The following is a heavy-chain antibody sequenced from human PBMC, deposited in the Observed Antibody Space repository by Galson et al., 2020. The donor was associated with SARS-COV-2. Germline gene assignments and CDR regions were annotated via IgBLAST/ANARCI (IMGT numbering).Heavy chain of an antibody. CDR3: AKDREDCSGDNCSGYYYYAMDV. CDR1: GFTFTSYG. CDR2: ISNDGSDK. J-gene: IGHJ6*02. D-gene: IGHD2-15*01. Sequence: GESLKISCAASGFTFTSYGMHWVRQAPGKGLAWVAFISNDGSDKYYANSVKGRFTISRDNSKNTLYLQMNSLRAEDTAMYYCAKDREDCSGDNCSGYYYYAMDVWGQGTTVTVSS. V-gene: IGHV3-30*18.